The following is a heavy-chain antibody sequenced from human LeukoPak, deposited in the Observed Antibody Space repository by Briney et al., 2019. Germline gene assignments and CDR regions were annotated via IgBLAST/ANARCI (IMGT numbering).Heavy chain of an antibody. CDR3: AKPHYYEPYYYHMDV. Sequence: GGSLRLSCAASGFTFSSYSMNWVRQAPGKGLEWVSYISSSSSTIYYADSVKGRFTISRDNAKNSLYLQMNSLRAEDTAVYYCAKPHYYEPYYYHMDVWGKGTTVTVSS. J-gene: IGHJ6*03. CDR1: GFTFSSYS. V-gene: IGHV3-48*01. CDR2: ISSSSSTI. D-gene: IGHD3-22*01.